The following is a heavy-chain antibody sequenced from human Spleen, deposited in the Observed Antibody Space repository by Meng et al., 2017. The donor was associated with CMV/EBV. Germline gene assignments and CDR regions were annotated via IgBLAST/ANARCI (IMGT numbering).Heavy chain of an antibody. CDR1: GDSISSGHYY. CDR2: LYYSGST. V-gene: IGHV4-39*07. CDR3: ARARPSGVDY. Sequence: SETLSLTCTVSGDSISSGHYYWTWIRQPPGKGLEWIGSLYYSGSTYYNLSLKSRVTISVDTSKIHFSLKLSSVTAADTAVYFCARARPSGVDYWGQGTLVTVSS. D-gene: IGHD4-17*01. J-gene: IGHJ4*02.